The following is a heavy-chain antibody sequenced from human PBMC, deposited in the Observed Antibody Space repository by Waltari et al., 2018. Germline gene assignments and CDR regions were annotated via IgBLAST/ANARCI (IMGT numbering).Heavy chain of an antibody. V-gene: IGHV1-46*01. J-gene: IGHJ6*02. CDR1: GYTFTSYY. D-gene: IGHD3-10*01. Sequence: QVQLVQSGAEVKKPGASVKVSCKASGYTFTSYYMHWVRQAPGQGLEWMGIINPSGGSTSYAQKFQGRVTMTRDTSTSTVYMELSSLRSEDTAVYYCARSSWFWEYDYYYGMDVWGQGTTVTVSS. CDR2: INPSGGST. CDR3: ARSSWFWEYDYYYGMDV.